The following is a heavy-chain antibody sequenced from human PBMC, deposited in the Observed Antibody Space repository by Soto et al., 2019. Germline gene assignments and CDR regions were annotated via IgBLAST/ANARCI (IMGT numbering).Heavy chain of an antibody. CDR1: GFTFSSYG. CDR3: AKERGGFGESHFDY. CDR2: ISYDGSNK. Sequence: QVQLVESGGGVVQPGRSLRLSCAASGFTFSSYGMHWVRQAPGKGLEWVAVISYDGSNKYYAESVKGRFTISRDNSKNTLYLQMDSLRAEDTAVYYCAKERGGFGESHFDYWGQGTLVTVSS. J-gene: IGHJ4*02. D-gene: IGHD3-10*01. V-gene: IGHV3-30*18.